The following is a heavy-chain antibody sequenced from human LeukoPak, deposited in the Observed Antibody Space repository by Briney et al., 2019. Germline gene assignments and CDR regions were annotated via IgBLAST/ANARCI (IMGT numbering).Heavy chain of an antibody. V-gene: IGHV3-23*01. CDR3: AKDRRFGYYYDSSGYWPDAFDI. Sequence: TGGSLRLSCAASGFTFSSYAMSWVRQAPGKGLEWVSAISGSGGSTYYADSVKGRFTISRDNSKNTLYLQMNSLRAEDTAVYYCAKDRRFGYYYDSSGYWPDAFDIWGQGTMVTVSS. CDR1: GFTFSSYA. CDR2: ISGSGGST. J-gene: IGHJ3*02. D-gene: IGHD3-22*01.